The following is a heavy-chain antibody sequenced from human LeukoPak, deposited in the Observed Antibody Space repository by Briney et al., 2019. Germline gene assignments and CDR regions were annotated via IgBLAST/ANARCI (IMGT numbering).Heavy chain of an antibody. D-gene: IGHD2-15*01. CDR1: GYTFTKYY. CDR2: INPSDGST. J-gene: IGHJ4*02. CDR3: TSVVVDRRACYNFCS. V-gene: IGHV1-46*01. Sequence: ASVKVSCKASGYTFTKYYMHWVRQAPGQGLEWMAKINPSDGSTNYAQKFQGRVTMTRDTSTSTVYIELSSLRSEDTAVYYCTSVVVDRRACYNFCSCGQGTLVTVSS.